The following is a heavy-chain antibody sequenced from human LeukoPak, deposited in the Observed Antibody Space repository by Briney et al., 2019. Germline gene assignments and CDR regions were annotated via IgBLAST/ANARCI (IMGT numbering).Heavy chain of an antibody. V-gene: IGHV4-34*01. Sequence: SETLSLTCAVYGGSFSGYYWSWIRQPPGKGLEWIGEINHSGSTNYNPSLKSRVTISVDTSKNQFSLQLNSVTPEDTAVYYCARDLGIAAAQYYFDYWGQGTLVTVSS. J-gene: IGHJ4*02. D-gene: IGHD6-13*01. CDR3: ARDLGIAAAQYYFDY. CDR2: INHSGST. CDR1: GGSFSGYY.